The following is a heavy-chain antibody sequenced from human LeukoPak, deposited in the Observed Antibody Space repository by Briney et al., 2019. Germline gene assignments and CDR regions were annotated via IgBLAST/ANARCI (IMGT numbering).Heavy chain of an antibody. V-gene: IGHV1-8*02. CDR3: ARGLYGMDV. CDR1: GGTFSSYA. CDR2: MNPNSGNT. J-gene: IGHJ6*02. Sequence: ASVKVSCKASGGTFSSYAISWVRQAPGQGLEWMGWMNPNSGNTGYAQKFQGRVTMTRNTSISTAYMELSSLRSEDTAVYYCARGLYGMDVWGQGTTVTVSS.